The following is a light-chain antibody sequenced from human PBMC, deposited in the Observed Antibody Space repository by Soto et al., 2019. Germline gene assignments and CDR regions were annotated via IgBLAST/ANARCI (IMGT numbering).Light chain of an antibody. Sequence: QSVLTQPASVSGSPGQSITISCTGTSSDIGNYNYVSWYQQHPGKAPKLMIFEVTNRPSGVSNRFSGSKSGNTASLTISGLQAEDEADYYCSSYTSISPRAFGSGTKVTVL. CDR3: SSYTSISPRA. CDR1: SSDIGNYNY. V-gene: IGLV2-14*01. J-gene: IGLJ1*01. CDR2: EVT.